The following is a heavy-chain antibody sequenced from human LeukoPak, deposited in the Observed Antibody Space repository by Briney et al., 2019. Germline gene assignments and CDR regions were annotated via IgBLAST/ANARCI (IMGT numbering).Heavy chain of an antibody. V-gene: IGHV1-18*01. J-gene: IGHJ6*02. Sequence: ASVKVSCKASGYTFTSYGISWVRQAPGQGLEWMGWISAYNGNTNYAQKLQGRVTMTTDTSTSTAYMELRSLRSDDTAVYYCARDRDYYGSGSYFAGYYYGMDVWGQGTTVTVSS. D-gene: IGHD3-10*01. CDR3: ARDRDYYGSGSYFAGYYYGMDV. CDR2: ISAYNGNT. CDR1: GYTFTSYG.